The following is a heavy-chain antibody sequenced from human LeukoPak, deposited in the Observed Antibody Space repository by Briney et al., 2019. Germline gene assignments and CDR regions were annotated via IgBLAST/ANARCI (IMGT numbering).Heavy chain of an antibody. CDR2: IKQDGSEK. CDR3: ARARALYSSGWYGLFDY. D-gene: IGHD6-19*01. J-gene: IGHJ4*02. V-gene: IGHV3-7*01. CDR1: GFTFSSYW. Sequence: GGSLRLSCAASGFTFSSYWMSWVRQTPGKGLAWVANIKQDGSEKYYVDSVKGRFTISRDNAKNSLYLQMNSLRAEDAAVYYCARARALYSSGWYGLFDYWGQGTLVTVSS.